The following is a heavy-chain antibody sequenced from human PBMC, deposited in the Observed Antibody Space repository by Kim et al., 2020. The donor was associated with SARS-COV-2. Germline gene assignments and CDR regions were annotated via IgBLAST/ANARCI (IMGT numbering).Heavy chain of an antibody. J-gene: IGHJ4*02. CDR2: ISGSGGST. V-gene: IGHV3-23*01. CDR1: GFTFSSYA. D-gene: IGHD3-10*01. CDR3: AKDGLENYYGSGSYYPY. Sequence: GGSLRLSCAASGFTFSSYAMSWVRQAPGKGLEWVSAISGSGGSTYYADSVKGRFTISRDNSKNTLYLQMNSLRAEDTAVYYCAKDGLENYYGSGSYYPYWGQGTLVTVSS.